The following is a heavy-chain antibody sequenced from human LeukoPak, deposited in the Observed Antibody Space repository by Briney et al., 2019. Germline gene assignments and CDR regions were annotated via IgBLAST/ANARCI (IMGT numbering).Heavy chain of an antibody. CDR3: ARGDCSGGSCYGDFYYGMDV. CDR2: IDPSDSYT. CDR1: GSSFTSYW. D-gene: IGHD2-15*01. V-gene: IGHV5-10-1*01. J-gene: IGHJ6*04. Sequence: GESLKISCKGSGSSFTSYWISWVRQMPGKGLEWMERIDPSDSYTNYSPSFQGHVTISADKSISTAYLQWSSLKASDTAMYYCARGDCSGGSCYGDFYYGMDVWGKGTTVTVSS.